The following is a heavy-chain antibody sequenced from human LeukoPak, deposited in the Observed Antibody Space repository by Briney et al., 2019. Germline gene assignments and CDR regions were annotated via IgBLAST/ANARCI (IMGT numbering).Heavy chain of an antibody. D-gene: IGHD6-6*01. V-gene: IGHV4-31*03. CDR3: GSLATPGLYFDY. J-gene: IGHJ4*02. CDR1: GGPIRSDIYY. CDR2: IHHSGST. Sequence: SETLSLTCTVSGGPIRSDIYYWSWIRQHPGKGLEWIGYIHHSGSTFYNPSLKSRITISVDTSKYQFSLRLRSVTAADTAVYYCGSLATPGLYFDYWGLGTLVTVSS.